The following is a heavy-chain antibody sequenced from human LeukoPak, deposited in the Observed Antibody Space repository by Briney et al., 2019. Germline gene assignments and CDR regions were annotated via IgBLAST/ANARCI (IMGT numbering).Heavy chain of an antibody. Sequence: GGSQRLSCAASGFTVSSNYMNWVRQAPGKGLEWVSVIYSGGSTYYADSVRGRFTISRDNSKNTLYLQMNSLRAEDTAVYYCARGSVPGLFPRGSYWYFQHWGQGTLVTVSS. D-gene: IGHD3-10*01. CDR2: IYSGGST. V-gene: IGHV3-66*01. J-gene: IGHJ1*01. CDR3: ARGSVPGLFPRGSYWYFQH. CDR1: GFTVSSNY.